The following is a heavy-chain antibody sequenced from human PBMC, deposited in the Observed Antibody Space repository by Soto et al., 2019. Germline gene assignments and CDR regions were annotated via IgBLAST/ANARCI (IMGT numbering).Heavy chain of an antibody. V-gene: IGHV3-33*01. D-gene: IGHD2-15*01. CDR1: GFTFSSYG. J-gene: IGHJ4*02. Sequence: QVQLVESGGGVVHPGRSLRLSCAASGFTFSSYGMHWVRQAPGKGLEWVAVIWYDGSNKYYADSVKGRFTISRDNSKNTLYLQMNSLRADDTAVYYCARDYSGGSSAPDYWGQGTLVTVSS. CDR3: ARDYSGGSSAPDY. CDR2: IWYDGSNK.